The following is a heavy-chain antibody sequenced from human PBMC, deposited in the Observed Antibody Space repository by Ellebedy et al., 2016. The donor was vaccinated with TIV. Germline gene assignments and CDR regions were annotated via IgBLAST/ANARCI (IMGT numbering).Heavy chain of an antibody. CDR2: ITSAGDT. D-gene: IGHD5-24*01. J-gene: IGHJ4*02. CDR3: ASATSGFDY. CDR1: GFTFSRHA. Sequence: GESLKISCAASGFTFSRHAMHWVRQPTGKGLEWVSGITSAGDTYYLSSVKGRFIISRDSANNSLYLQMNSLRAEDTAVYYCASATSGFDYWGQGALATVSS. V-gene: IGHV3-13*01.